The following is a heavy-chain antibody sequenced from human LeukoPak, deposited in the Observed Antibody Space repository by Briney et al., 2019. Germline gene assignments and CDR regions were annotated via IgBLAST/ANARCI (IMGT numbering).Heavy chain of an antibody. J-gene: IGHJ1*01. CDR1: GDSFSGYY. V-gene: IGHV4-34*12. CDR3: VRCFCRGDSCYSAEYFQH. CDR2: IIHNGSS. Sequence: SETLSLTCDVYGDSFSGYYWTWIRQTPGKGLEWIGEIIHNGSSSVNPSLESRVTISVDTSKNRFSLKLTSVTAADTSVYYCVRCFCRGDSCYSAEYFQHWGQGTLVTVSS. D-gene: IGHD2-15*01.